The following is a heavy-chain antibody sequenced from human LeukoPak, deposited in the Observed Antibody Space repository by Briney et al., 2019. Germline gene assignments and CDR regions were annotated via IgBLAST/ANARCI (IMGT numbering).Heavy chain of an antibody. D-gene: IGHD3-10*01. Sequence: PSETLSLTCTVSGGSISSYYWSWIRQPPGKGLEWIGYIYYSGSTNYNPSLKSRVTISVDTSKNQFSLKLSSVTAADTAVYYCARAGVYGSGSYYGYWGQGTLVTVSS. CDR1: GGSISSYY. CDR2: IYYSGST. J-gene: IGHJ4*02. CDR3: ARAGVYGSGSYYGY. V-gene: IGHV4-59*01.